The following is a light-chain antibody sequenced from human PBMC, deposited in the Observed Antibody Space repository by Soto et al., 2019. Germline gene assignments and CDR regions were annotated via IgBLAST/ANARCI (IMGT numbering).Light chain of an antibody. V-gene: IGLV2-14*01. CDR3: GSFTSSNTLV. CDR2: DVT. J-gene: IGLJ2*01. CDR1: SSDVGAYNY. Sequence: QSALTQPASVSGSPGQSITISCTGTSSDVGAYNYVSWYQQHPGKAPKLMIYDVTNRPSGVSDRFSGSKSGNSASLTISGLQAEDEADYYCGSFTSSNTLVFGGGTTLTVL.